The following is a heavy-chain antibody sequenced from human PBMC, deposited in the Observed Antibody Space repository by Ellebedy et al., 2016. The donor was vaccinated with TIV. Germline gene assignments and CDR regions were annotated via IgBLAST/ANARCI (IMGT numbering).Heavy chain of an antibody. CDR3: ARDSNLGYQILFDH. J-gene: IGHJ4*02. V-gene: IGHV3-7*04. CDR1: GFTFSSYW. D-gene: IGHD3-16*02. CDR2: IKQDGSEK. Sequence: PGGSLRLSCAASGFTFSSYWMTWVRQAPGKGLEWVANIKQDGSEKYHLDSVKGRFTIPRDNAKNLLYLQMNSLIAEDTAVYYCARDSNLGYQILFDHWGQGTLVTVSS.